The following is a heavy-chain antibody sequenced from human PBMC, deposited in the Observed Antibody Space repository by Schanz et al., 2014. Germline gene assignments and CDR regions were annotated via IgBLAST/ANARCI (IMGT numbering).Heavy chain of an antibody. CDR2: ITASGDYM. CDR1: RFTFSSYS. Sequence: EVQLVESGGGLVKPGGSLRLSCEASRFTFSSYSFNWVRQAPGKGLEWVSSITASGDYMHYADSVKGRFTISRDNARNSLYLQMNNLRVEDTAVYYCARGPDYGSGSYSSYWGQGTVVTVSS. CDR3: ARGPDYGSGSYSSY. J-gene: IGHJ3*01. D-gene: IGHD3-10*01. V-gene: IGHV3-21*01.